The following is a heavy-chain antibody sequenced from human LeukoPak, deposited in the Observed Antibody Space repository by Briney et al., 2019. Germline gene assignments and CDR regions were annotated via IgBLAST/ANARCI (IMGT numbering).Heavy chain of an antibody. CDR3: ARELYCSSTSCSGMDV. J-gene: IGHJ6*02. V-gene: IGHV1-2*02. CDR2: INPNSGGT. D-gene: IGHD2-2*01. Sequence: ASVKVSCKASGYTFTGYYMHWVRQAPGQGLEWMGWINPNSGGTNYAQKFQGRVTMTRDTSINTAYMELSRLRSDDTAVYYCARELYCSSTSCSGMDVWGQGTTVTVSS. CDR1: GYTFTGYY.